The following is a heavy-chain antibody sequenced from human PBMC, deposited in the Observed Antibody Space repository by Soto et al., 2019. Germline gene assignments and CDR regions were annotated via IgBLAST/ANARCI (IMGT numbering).Heavy chain of an antibody. CDR2: IYYSGST. Sequence: SETLSLTCTVSGGSISSSSYYWGWIRQPPGKGLEWIGSIYYSGSTYYNPSLKSRVTISVDTSKNQFSLKLSSVTAADTAVYYCARTPEGYDFWSGYYRDWGQGTLVTVSS. J-gene: IGHJ4*02. V-gene: IGHV4-39*01. D-gene: IGHD3-3*01. CDR1: GGSISSSSYY. CDR3: ARTPEGYDFWSGYYRD.